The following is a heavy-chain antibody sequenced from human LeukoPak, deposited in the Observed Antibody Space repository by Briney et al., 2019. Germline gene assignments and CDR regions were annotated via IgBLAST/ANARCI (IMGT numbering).Heavy chain of an antibody. V-gene: IGHV1-18*01. CDR1: GYTFTSYG. CDR3: ASVRGVNRYNWFDP. J-gene: IGHJ5*02. D-gene: IGHD3-10*02. CDR2: ISAYNGNT. Sequence: ASVKVSCKASGYTFTSYGIIWVRQAPGQGLEGMGWISAYNGNTNYAQKLQGRVTMNTDTSTSTAYIELRSLRSDDTAVYYCASVRGVNRYNWFDPWCQGTLVTVSS.